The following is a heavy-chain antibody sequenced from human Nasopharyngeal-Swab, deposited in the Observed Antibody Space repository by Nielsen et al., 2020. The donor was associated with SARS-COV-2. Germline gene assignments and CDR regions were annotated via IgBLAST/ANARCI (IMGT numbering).Heavy chain of an antibody. J-gene: IGHJ5*02. V-gene: IGHV4-38-2*02. Sequence: WIRQPPGKGLEWIGSIYHSGRTNYNPSLKSRVSISVDTSKNQVSLKLNSVTAADSAVYYCARDQGIAVPIGWFDPWSQGTLVTVSS. CDR2: IYHSGRT. CDR3: ARDQGIAVPIGWFDP. D-gene: IGHD6-19*01.